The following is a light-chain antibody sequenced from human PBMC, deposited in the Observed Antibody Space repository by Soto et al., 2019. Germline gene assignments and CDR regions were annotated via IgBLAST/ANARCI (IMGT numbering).Light chain of an antibody. CDR1: QSVSSNY. V-gene: IGKV3-20*01. CDR3: QQYDTSPRT. J-gene: IGKJ1*01. CDR2: GAS. Sequence: EVMLTQSPGTLSLSPGERVTVSCRASQSVSSNYLAWYQQKSGQAPRLLIYGASNRATGIPDRFSGSGSGTDFTLTIRRLEPEDFAVYYCQQYDTSPRTFGQGTKVEFK.